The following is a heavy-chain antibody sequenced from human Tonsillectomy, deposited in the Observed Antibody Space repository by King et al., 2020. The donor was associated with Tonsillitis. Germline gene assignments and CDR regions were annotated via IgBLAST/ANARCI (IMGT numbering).Heavy chain of an antibody. J-gene: IGHJ4*02. V-gene: IGHV4-34*01. CDR3: ARRLRRRRFDY. CDR1: GGSFSGYY. Sequence: VQLQQWGAGLLKPSETLSHTCAVYGGSFSGYYWSWIRQPPGKGLEWIGEINHSGSTNYNPSLKSRVTISVDTSKNQFSLKLSSVTAADTAVYYCARRLRRRRFDYWGQGTLVTVSS. D-gene: IGHD2-21*02. CDR2: INHSGST.